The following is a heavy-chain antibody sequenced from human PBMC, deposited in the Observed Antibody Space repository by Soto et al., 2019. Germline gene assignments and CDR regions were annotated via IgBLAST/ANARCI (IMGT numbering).Heavy chain of an antibody. CDR1: GFTFRNYA. J-gene: IGHJ6*02. V-gene: IGHV3-23*01. D-gene: IGHD2-15*01. CDR2: ISSNGGSA. CDR3: ARGYCSAVGCYVHYYYGFDV. Sequence: PWGSLRVSWAAAGFTFRNYAMNWVRQAPGKGLDLVSSISSNGGSAYYADSVKGRFTISRDNSKNTLYLQMNSLRADNTAVYYCARGYCSAVGCYVHYYYGFDVWGQGTTVTVSS.